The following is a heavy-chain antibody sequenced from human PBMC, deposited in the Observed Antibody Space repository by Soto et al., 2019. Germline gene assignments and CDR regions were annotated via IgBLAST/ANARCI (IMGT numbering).Heavy chain of an antibody. D-gene: IGHD6-19*01. V-gene: IGHV3-74*01. J-gene: IGHJ4*02. CDR2: INSDGSST. CDR3: VRGEGGWETY. CDR1: GFTFSSYW. Sequence: PGGSLRLSCATSGFTFSSYWMHWVRQAPGKGLVWVSRINSDGSSTTYADSVKGRFTISRDNAKNTLYLQMNGMRSEDTAVYYCVRGEGGWETYWGQGTLVTVSS.